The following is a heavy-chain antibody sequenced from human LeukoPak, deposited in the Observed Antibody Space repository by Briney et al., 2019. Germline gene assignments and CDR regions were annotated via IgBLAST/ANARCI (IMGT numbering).Heavy chain of an antibody. D-gene: IGHD3-3*01. CDR3: ARAPDDYDFWSGPFDY. CDR2: IGAYSGNT. CDR1: GYTFTNYG. Sequence: ASVKVSCKASGYTFTNYGISWVRQAPGQGLEWMGWIGAYSGNTNCAQNLQGRVTMTTDTSTSTAYMELRSLRSDDTAVYYCARAPDDYDFWSGPFDYWGRGTLVTVSA. J-gene: IGHJ4*02. V-gene: IGHV1-18*01.